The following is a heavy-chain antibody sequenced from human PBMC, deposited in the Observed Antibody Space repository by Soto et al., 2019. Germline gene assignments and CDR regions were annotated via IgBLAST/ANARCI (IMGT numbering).Heavy chain of an antibody. CDR1: GFTLVNAS. CDR3: TTDWDPYDFWSGYRKAY. V-gene: IGHV3-15*07. CDR2: IKSKTDGGTT. Sequence: VGSLRLSCISFGFTLVNASMNGIRQAPGKGLEWVGRIKSKTDGGTTDYAAPVKGRFTISRDDSKNTLYLQMNSLKTEDTAVYYCTTDWDPYDFWSGYRKAYWCQGT. J-gene: IGHJ4*02. D-gene: IGHD3-3*01.